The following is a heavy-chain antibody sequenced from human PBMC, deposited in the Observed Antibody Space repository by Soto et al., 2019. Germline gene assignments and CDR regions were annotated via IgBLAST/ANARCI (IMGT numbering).Heavy chain of an antibody. D-gene: IGHD3-16*01. J-gene: IGHJ6*02. CDR1: GGSFSGYY. V-gene: IGHV4-34*01. CDR3: ARADRGDWGYYYYYYGMDV. Sequence: PSETLSLTCAVYGGSFSGYYWSWIRQPPGKGLEWIGEINHSGSTNYNPSLKSRVTISVDTSKNQFSLKLSSVTAADTAVYYCARADRGDWGYYYYYYGMDVWGQGTTVT. CDR2: INHSGST.